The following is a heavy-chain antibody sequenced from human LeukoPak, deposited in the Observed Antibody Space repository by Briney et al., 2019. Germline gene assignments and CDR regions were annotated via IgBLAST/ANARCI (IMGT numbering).Heavy chain of an antibody. J-gene: IGHJ4*02. CDR3: ARADSSWYPYFDY. V-gene: IGHV3-53*01. CDR1: GFTVSSNY. CDR2: IYSGGST. D-gene: IGHD6-13*01. Sequence: GGSLRLSCAASGFTVSSNYMSWVRQAPGKGLEWVSVIYSGGSTYYADSVKGRCTISRDNSKNTLYLQMNSLRAEDTAVYYCARADSSWYPYFDYWGQGTLVTVSS.